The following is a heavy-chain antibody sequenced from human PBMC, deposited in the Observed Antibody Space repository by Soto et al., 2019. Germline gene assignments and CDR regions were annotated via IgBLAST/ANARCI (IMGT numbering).Heavy chain of an antibody. CDR2: IYYSGST. CDR1: GGSISSGDYY. V-gene: IGHV4-30-4*01. CDR3: AREYSSGYYFDY. Sequence: PSETLSLTCTVSGGSISSGDYYWSWIRQPPGKGLEWIGYIYYSGSTYYNPSLKSRVTISVDTSKNQFSLKLSSVTAADTAVYYCAREYSSGYYFDYWGQGTLVTVSS. D-gene: IGHD3-22*01. J-gene: IGHJ4*02.